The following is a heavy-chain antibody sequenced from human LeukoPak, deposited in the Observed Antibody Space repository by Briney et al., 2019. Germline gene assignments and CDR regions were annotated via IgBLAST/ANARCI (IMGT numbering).Heavy chain of an antibody. V-gene: IGHV3-74*01. Sequence: GGSLRLSCAASGFTFNSYWMHWVRQAPGKGLVLFSRINSDGSTTTYADSVKGRFTVSRDNAKNTLYLQMNSLRAEDTAVYYCSSLTTVANDAFDIWGQGTMVTVSS. CDR3: SSLTTVANDAFDI. CDR2: INSDGSTT. D-gene: IGHD4-23*01. J-gene: IGHJ3*02. CDR1: GFTFNSYW.